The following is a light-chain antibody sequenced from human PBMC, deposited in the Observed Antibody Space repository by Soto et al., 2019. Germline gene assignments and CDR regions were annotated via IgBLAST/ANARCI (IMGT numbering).Light chain of an antibody. CDR2: EDN. CDR1: GGGIASNY. J-gene: IGLJ2*01. CDR3: QSYDSDSYVV. V-gene: IGLV6-57*03. Sequence: NFMLTQPHSVSESPGQTVTISCTRSGGGIASNYVQWYQQRPGSAPTTVIYEDNQRPSGIPDRFSGSIDRSSNSASLTISGLKTEDEADYYCQSYDSDSYVVFGGGTKLTVL.